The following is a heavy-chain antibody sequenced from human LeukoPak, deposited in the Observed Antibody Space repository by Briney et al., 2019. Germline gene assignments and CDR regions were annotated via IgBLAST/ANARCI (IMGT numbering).Heavy chain of an antibody. CDR3: AKGSSDALWGSSNGMDV. J-gene: IGHJ6*02. Sequence: PGRSLRLPCAASGLTFSSYGMHWVHQAPGKRLEWVAVISYDGRKKYYADSVKGRITISRDNSKNTLYLQMSSLRADDTSVYYCAKGSSDALWGSSNGMDVWGQGTTVTVSS. V-gene: IGHV3-30*18. CDR2: ISYDGRKK. CDR1: GLTFSSYG. D-gene: IGHD2-2*01.